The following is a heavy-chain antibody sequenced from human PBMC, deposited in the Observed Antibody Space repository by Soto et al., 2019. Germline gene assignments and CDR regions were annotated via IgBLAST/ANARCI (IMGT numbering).Heavy chain of an antibody. CDR2: IYYGGTT. D-gene: IGHD3-22*01. Sequence: QVQLQESGPGLVKPSQTLSLTCTVSGGSISSGGYYWSWIRQHPGKGLEWIGYIYYGGTTYYNPSLKSRVTLSADTSKNQFSLKLSSVTAADTAVYYCAGDSSGYYHRFDYWGQGTLVTVSS. J-gene: IGHJ4*02. CDR1: GGSISSGGYY. CDR3: AGDSSGYYHRFDY. V-gene: IGHV4-31*03.